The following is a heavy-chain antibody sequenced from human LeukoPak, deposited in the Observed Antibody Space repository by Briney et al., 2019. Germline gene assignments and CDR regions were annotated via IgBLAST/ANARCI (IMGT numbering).Heavy chain of an antibody. CDR2: IYYSGST. V-gene: IGHV4-59*01. J-gene: IGHJ6*02. Sequence: PSETLSLTCTVSGGSISSYYWSWIRQPPGKGLEWIAYIYYSGSTNYNPSLKSRATISVDTSKNQFSLKLSSVTAADTAVYYCARQATGNYYYYGMDVWGQGTTVTVSS. CDR1: GGSISSYY. CDR3: ARQATGNYYYYGMDV. D-gene: IGHD3-9*01.